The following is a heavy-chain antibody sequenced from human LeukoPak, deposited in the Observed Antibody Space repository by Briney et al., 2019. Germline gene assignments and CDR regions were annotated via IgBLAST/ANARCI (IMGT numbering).Heavy chain of an antibody. CDR1: GYTFTSYG. CDR3: ARDLGIPYYYYMDV. V-gene: IGHV1-18*01. J-gene: IGHJ6*03. D-gene: IGHD3-10*01. Sequence: VASVKVSCKASGYTFTSYGISWVRQAPGQGLEWMGWISAYNGNTNYAQKLQGRVTMTTDTSTSTAYMELRSLRSDDTAVYYCARDLGIPYYYYMDVWGKGTTVTVSS. CDR2: ISAYNGNT.